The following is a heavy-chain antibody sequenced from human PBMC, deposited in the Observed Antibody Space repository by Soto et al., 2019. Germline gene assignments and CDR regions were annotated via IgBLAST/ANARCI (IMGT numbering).Heavy chain of an antibody. CDR2: IYYSGST. V-gene: IGHV4-59*01. CDR3: ARVLNSGGSLPGGYYYGMDV. Sequence: SETLSLTCTVSGGSISSYYWSWIRQPPGKGLEWIGYIYYSGSTNYNPSLKSRVTISVGTSKNQFSLKLSSVTAADTAVYYCARVLNSGGSLPGGYYYGMDVWGQGTTVTVSS. D-gene: IGHD2-15*01. J-gene: IGHJ6*02. CDR1: GGSISSYY.